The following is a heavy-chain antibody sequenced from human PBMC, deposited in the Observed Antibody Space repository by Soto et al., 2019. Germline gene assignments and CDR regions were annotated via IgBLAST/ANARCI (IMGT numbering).Heavy chain of an antibody. CDR2: IHYSGST. J-gene: IGHJ4*02. CDR3: ARHMRAVAATLAY. CDR1: GGSIRDTIYY. Sequence: SETLSLTCIVFGGSIRDTIYYWGWIRQPPGKGLEWIGSIHYSGSTHYNPSLKSRVTISVDPSKSQFSLNLTSVTPADTSVYYCARHMRAVAATLAYWGQGTVVTVSS. V-gene: IGHV4-39*01. D-gene: IGHD6-19*01.